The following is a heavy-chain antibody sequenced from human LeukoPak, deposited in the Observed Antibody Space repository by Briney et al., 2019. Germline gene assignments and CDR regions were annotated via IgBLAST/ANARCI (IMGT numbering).Heavy chain of an antibody. CDR2: ISSSSSYI. V-gene: IGHV3-21*01. CDR3: AREPRSSGYVWCFDP. Sequence: GGSLRLSCAASGFTFSSYSMNWVRQAPGKGLEWVSSISSSSSYIYYADSVKGRFTISRDNAKNSLYLQMNILSAEDTAVYYCAREPRSSGYVWCFDPWGQGTLVTVSS. CDR1: GFTFSSYS. D-gene: IGHD3-22*01. J-gene: IGHJ5*02.